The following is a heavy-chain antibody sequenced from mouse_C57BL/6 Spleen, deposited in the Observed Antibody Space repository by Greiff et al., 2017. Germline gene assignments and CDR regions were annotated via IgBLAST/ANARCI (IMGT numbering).Heavy chain of an antibody. J-gene: IGHJ3*01. V-gene: IGHV1-15*01. D-gene: IGHD1-1*01. CDR1: GYTFTDYD. CDR3: TTNVAP. CDR2: IDPETGGT. Sequence: VQLQQSGAELVRPGASVTLSCKASGYTFTDYDMHWVKQPPVHGLEWIGAIDPETGGTAYNQKFKGKAILTADKSSSTAYMELRSLTSEDSAVYYCTTNVAPWGQGTLVTVSA.